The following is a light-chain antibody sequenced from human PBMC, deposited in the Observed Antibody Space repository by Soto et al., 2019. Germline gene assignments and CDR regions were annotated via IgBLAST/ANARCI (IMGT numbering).Light chain of an antibody. Sequence: QSALTRPPSASGSPGQSVTISCTGTSSDIGGYNYVSWYQQHPGNGPKLMIYEVNKRPSGVPDRFSGSKSGNTASLTVAGLQAEDEADYYCSSYAGSNNYVFGTGTKLTVL. CDR3: SSYAGSNNYV. V-gene: IGLV2-8*01. CDR2: EVN. CDR1: SSDIGGYNY. J-gene: IGLJ1*01.